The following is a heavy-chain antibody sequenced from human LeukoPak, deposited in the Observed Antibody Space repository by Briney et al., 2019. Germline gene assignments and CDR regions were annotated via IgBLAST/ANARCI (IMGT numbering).Heavy chain of an antibody. V-gene: IGHV1-18*01. CDR3: ARVEGSHGLRFLEWLLSGRSYFDY. CDR1: GYTFTSYG. Sequence: ASVKLSCKASGYTFTSYGISWVRQAPGQGLEWMGWISAYNGNTNYAQKLQGRVTMTTDKSTSTAYMELRSLRSDDTAVYYCARVEGSHGLRFLEWLLSGRSYFDYWGQGTLVTVSS. CDR2: ISAYNGNT. J-gene: IGHJ4*02. D-gene: IGHD3-3*01.